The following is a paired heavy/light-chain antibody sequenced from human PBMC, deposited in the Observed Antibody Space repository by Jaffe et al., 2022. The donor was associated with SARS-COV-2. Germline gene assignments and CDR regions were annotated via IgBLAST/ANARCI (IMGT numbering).Light chain of an antibody. J-gene: IGLJ3*02. CDR1: GSNIGAGYD. CDR3: QSYDSSLSGSV. CDR2: GNS. V-gene: IGLV1-40*01. Sequence: QSVLTQPPSVSGAPGQRVTISCTGSGSNIGAGYDVHWYQQLPGTAPKLIIYGNSNRPSGVPDRFSASKSGTSASLAIIGLQAEDEADYYCQSYDSSLSGSVFGGGTKLTVL.
Heavy chain of an antibody. D-gene: IGHD3-22*01. J-gene: IGHJ6*03. CDR2: VDPDDSDT. CDR1: GYSFTSYL. Sequence: EVQLVQSGAEVKKPGESLKISCKASGYSFTSYLIGWVRQMPGKGLEWMGIVDPDDSDTKYSPSFQGQVTISADKSTSTAYLQWSSLKAADTAMYYCARHRFFDSSGHAYYDHYYMDVWGRGTTVTVSS. CDR3: ARHRFFDSSGHAYYDHYYMDV. V-gene: IGHV5-51*01.